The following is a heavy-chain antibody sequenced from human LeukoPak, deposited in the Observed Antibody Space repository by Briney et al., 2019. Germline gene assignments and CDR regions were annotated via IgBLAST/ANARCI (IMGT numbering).Heavy chain of an antibody. V-gene: IGHV1-3*01. CDR2: INGGSGNT. J-gene: IGHJ4*02. Sequence: ASVKVSCKASGYTFIDYTMHWLRQASGQRLDWMGWINGGSGNTKYSPEFQGRVTITGDTSASTGYMELSSLRSVDTAVYYCANPRYDSSGYYYVDWGQGTLVTVSS. CDR1: GYTFIDYT. CDR3: ANPRYDSSGYYYVD. D-gene: IGHD3-22*01.